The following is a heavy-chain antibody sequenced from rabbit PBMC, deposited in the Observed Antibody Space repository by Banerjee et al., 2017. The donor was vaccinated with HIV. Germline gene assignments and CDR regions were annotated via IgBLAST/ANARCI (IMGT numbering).Heavy chain of an antibody. D-gene: IGHD4-1*01. V-gene: IGHV1S45*01. CDR1: GFSFGSSYW. J-gene: IGHJ4*01. CDR2: IYTGSGST. Sequence: QQQLEESGGGLVKPEGSLTLTCTASGFSFGSSYWICWVRQAPGKGLEWIGCIYTGSGSTYYASWAKGRFTISKTSSTTVTLQMTSLTAADTATYFCARDGSGGGADFNLWGPGTLVTVS. CDR3: ARDGSGGGADFNL.